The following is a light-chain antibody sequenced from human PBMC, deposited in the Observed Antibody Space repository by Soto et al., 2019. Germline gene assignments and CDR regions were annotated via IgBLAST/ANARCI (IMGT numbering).Light chain of an antibody. CDR3: MQALHTPWT. V-gene: IGKV2-28*01. Sequence: DIVLTQSPLSLPVTPGEPASISCRSSQSLLQSNGNHYLDWYLQKPGQSPQVLIYLGSNPASGVPDRFSGSGSGTDSTLKISRVEAEDVGVYYCMQALHTPWTFGQGTKVEIK. CDR2: LGS. CDR1: QSLLQSNGNHY. J-gene: IGKJ1*01.